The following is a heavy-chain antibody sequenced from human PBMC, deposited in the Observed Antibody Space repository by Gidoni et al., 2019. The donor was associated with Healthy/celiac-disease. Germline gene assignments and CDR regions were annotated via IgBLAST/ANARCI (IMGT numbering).Heavy chain of an antibody. V-gene: IGHV1-3*01. J-gene: IGHJ5*02. D-gene: IGHD2-2*01. CDR3: ARGPHCSSTSCYGRWFDP. CDR1: GYTFTSYA. Sequence: QVQLVQSGAEVKKPGASVKVSCKASGYTFTSYAMHWVRQAPGQRLEWMGWINAGNGNTKYSQKFQGRVTITRDTSASTAYMELSSLRSEDTAVYYCARGPHCSSTSCYGRWFDPWGQGTLVTVSS. CDR2: INAGNGNT.